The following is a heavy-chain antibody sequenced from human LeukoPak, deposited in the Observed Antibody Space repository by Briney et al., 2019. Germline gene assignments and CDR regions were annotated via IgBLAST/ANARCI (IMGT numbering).Heavy chain of an antibody. CDR2: IYYTEST. CDR3: ARSSYYDTSGYYDY. D-gene: IGHD3-22*01. V-gene: IGHV4-39*01. Sequence: SETLSLTCTVSGGSISSSSHYWGWVRQPPGKGLECIGFIYYTESTYSNPSLKSRVALSIDRTKNQFSLKLSSVTAADTAVYYCARSSYYDTSGYYDYWGQGGLVTVST. J-gene: IGHJ4*02. CDR1: GGSISSSSHY.